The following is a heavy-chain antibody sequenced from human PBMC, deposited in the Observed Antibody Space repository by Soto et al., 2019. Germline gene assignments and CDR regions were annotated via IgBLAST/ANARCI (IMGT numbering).Heavy chain of an antibody. V-gene: IGHV1-69*02. CDR2: IIPILGIA. D-gene: IGHD5-18*01. J-gene: IGHJ6*04. CDR1: GGTFSSYT. Sequence: QVQLVQSGAEVKKPGSSVKVSCKASGGTFSSYTISWVRQAPGQGLEWMGRIIPILGIANYAQKFQGRVTITADKSTSTAYMERSGLRSEDTAVYYCARAHKAMARGTPYYYYGMDVWGKGTTVTVSS. CDR3: ARAHKAMARGTPYYYYGMDV.